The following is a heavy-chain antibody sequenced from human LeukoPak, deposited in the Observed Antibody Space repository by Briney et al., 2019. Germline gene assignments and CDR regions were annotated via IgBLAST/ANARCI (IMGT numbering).Heavy chain of an antibody. D-gene: IGHD6-19*01. V-gene: IGHV3-23*01. CDR3: AKDRDIAVAGTDLYYFDY. J-gene: IGHJ4*02. CDR1: GFTFSSYA. Sequence: GGSLRLSCAASGFTFSSYAMSWVRQAPGKGLEWVAAISGSGGDTYYADSVKGRFTISRDNSKNTPYLQMNSLRAEDTAVYYCAKDRDIAVAGTDLYYFDYWGQGTLVTVSS. CDR2: ISGSGGDT.